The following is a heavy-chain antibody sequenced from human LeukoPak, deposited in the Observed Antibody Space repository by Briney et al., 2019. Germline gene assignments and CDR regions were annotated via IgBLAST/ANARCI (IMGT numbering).Heavy chain of an antibody. CDR3: ARDLLNEGNHLDY. V-gene: IGHV4-61*01. D-gene: IGHD4-23*01. J-gene: IGHJ4*02. CDR1: GGSVSSGTYY. Sequence: SETLSLTCTVSGGSVSSGTYYWSWIRQPPGKGLEWIGYIYYSGSTNYNPSLKSRVTISVDTSKNQFSLKLSSVTTTDTAVYYCARDLLNEGNHLDYWGQGTLVTVSS. CDR2: IYYSGST.